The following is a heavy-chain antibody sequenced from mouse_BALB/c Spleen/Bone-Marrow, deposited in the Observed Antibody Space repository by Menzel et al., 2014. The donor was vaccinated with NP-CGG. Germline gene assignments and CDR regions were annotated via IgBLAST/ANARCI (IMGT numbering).Heavy chain of an antibody. CDR3: TRETTVVADFDY. Sequence: EVKLVESGPDLVKPSQSLSLTCTVTGYSITSGHGCHWIRQLPGNRLQWMGYIHFSGYTDYNPSLKSRISITRDTSKNQFFLQLNSVTTEDTGTYYCTRETTVVADFDYWGQGTTLTVSS. D-gene: IGHD1-1*01. CDR1: GYSITSGHG. CDR2: IHFSGYT. V-gene: IGHV3-1*02. J-gene: IGHJ2*01.